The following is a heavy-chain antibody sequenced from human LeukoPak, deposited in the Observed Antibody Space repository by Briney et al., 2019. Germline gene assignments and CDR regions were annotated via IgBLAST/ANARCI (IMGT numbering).Heavy chain of an antibody. CDR2: ISSSSSYI. J-gene: IGHJ4*02. D-gene: IGHD3-3*01. CDR3: ARGMTINDY. V-gene: IGHV3-21*01. Sequence: GGSLRLSCAASGFTVSSNYMGWVRQAPGKGLEWVSSISSSSSYIYYADSVKGRFTISRDNAKNSLYLQMNSLRAEDTAVYYCARGMTINDYWGQGTLVTVSS. CDR1: GFTVSSNY.